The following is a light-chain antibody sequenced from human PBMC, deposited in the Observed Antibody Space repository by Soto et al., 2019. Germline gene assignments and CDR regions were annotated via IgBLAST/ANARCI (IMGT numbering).Light chain of an antibody. Sequence: VLTQSPGTLSLSPGERATLSCRASQTVRDGYLAWYQQKPGQAPRLFIYGASARATGIPDRFSGSGSGTDFTLTISGLEPEDFAVYYCQQYGASMFTFGQGAKLEIK. J-gene: IGKJ2*01. CDR1: QTVRDGY. V-gene: IGKV3-20*01. CDR2: GAS. CDR3: QQYGASMFT.